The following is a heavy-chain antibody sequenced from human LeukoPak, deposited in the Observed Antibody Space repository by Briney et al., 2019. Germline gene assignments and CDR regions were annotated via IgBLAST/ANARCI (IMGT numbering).Heavy chain of an antibody. D-gene: IGHD5-18*01. V-gene: IGHV3-21*01. Sequence: GGSLRLSCAASGFTFSSYSMNWVRQAPGKGLEWVSSISSSSSYIYYADSVKGRFTISRDNAKNSLYLQMNSLRAEDTAVYYCAREIQGGASGYSYGYSLREPWFDPWGQGTLVTVSS. CDR3: AREIQGGASGYSYGYSLREPWFDP. CDR2: ISSSSSYI. J-gene: IGHJ5*02. CDR1: GFTFSSYS.